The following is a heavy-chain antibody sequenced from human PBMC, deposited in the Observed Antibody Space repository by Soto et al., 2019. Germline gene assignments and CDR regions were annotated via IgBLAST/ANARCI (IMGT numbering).Heavy chain of an antibody. CDR1: GFTFSNAW. J-gene: IGHJ4*01. Sequence: EVQLVESGGDLVKPGGSLRLACAASGFTFSNAWINWVRQAPGKGLEWVGRIKSKTDGGTTDFAALVKGRFAISRDDSKQMVYLKMNSLKMEDTAIYYCTTDSYVTMILVRFDFWCHGTLVTVSS. CDR3: TTDSYVTMILVRFDF. V-gene: IGHV3-15*07. CDR2: IKSKTDGGTT. D-gene: IGHD3-22*01.